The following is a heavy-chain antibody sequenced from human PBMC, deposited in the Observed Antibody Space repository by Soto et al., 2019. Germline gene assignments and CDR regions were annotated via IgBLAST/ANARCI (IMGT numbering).Heavy chain of an antibody. J-gene: IGHJ6*02. V-gene: IGHV1-69*02. Sequence: QVQLVQSGAEVKKPGSSVKVSCKASGGTFSSYTISWVRQAPGQGLEWMGRIIPILGIANYAQKFQGRVTIXXEXSXXTAYMELSSLRSEDTAVYYCAGAGPSLYPGYGMDVWGQGTTVTVSS. CDR2: IIPILGIA. CDR3: AGAGPSLYPGYGMDV. D-gene: IGHD6-13*01. CDR1: GGTFSSYT.